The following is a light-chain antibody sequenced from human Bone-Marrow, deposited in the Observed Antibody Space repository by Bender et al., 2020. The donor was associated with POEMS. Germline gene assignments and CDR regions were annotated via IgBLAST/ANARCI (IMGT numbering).Light chain of an antibody. CDR3: SSYAGSNNLV. J-gene: IGLJ2*01. V-gene: IGLV2-8*01. CDR2: EVR. Sequence: QSALTQPPSASGSPGQSVTISCTGTSSDVGYYNYVSWYQHHPGTAPKLIIYEVRQRPSGVPDRFSGSKSGNTASLTVSGLQAEDEADYYCSSYAGSNNLVFGGGTKLTVL. CDR1: SSDVGYYNY.